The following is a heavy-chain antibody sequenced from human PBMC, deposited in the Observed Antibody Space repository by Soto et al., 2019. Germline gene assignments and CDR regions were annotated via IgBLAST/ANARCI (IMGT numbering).Heavy chain of an antibody. CDR1: GGSFCGYY. V-gene: IGHV4-34*01. CDR3: ARGRYDYVWGSHRPRPGFDN. CDR2: INHGVRT. D-gene: IGHD3-16*02. J-gene: IGHJ4*02. Sequence: PSETLSLTCAVYGGSFCGYYWSWIPQPPGKGLEWIGEINHGVRTNNSPSSKSRVTRSVDTSKNQFSLKLSSVTAADTAVYYCARGRYDYVWGSHRPRPGFDNWGQGTLVTVAS.